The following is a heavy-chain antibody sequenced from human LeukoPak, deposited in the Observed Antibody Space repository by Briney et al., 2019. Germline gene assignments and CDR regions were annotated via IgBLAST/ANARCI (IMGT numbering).Heavy chain of an antibody. Sequence: ETLSLTCAVSGYSISSGYYWGWIRQPPGKGLEWIGRIRIKANSYATAYGESVKGRFTISRDDSKNTAYLQMNSLKTEDTAIYYCTRRIATAGWGYFDYWGPGTLVTVSS. CDR2: IRIKANSYAT. D-gene: IGHD6-13*01. V-gene: IGHV3-73*01. CDR3: TRRIATAGWGYFDY. CDR1: GYSISSGYY. J-gene: IGHJ4*02.